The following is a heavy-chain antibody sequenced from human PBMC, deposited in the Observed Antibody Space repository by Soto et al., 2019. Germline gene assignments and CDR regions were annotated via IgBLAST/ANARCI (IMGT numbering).Heavy chain of an antibody. J-gene: IGHJ6*02. Sequence: EVQLVESGGGLVQPGRSLRLSCAASGFTFDDYAMHWVRQAPGKGLEWVSGISWNSGSIGYADSVKGRFTISRDNAKNSLYLQRNSLRAEDTALYYCAKDRRHSGSYYYGMDVWGQGTTVTVSS. D-gene: IGHD1-26*01. CDR1: GFTFDDYA. CDR2: ISWNSGSI. V-gene: IGHV3-9*01. CDR3: AKDRRHSGSYYYGMDV.